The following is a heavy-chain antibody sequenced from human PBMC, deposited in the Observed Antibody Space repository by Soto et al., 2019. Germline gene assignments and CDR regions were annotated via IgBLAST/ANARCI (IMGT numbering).Heavy chain of an antibody. J-gene: IGHJ4*02. CDR1: GYTFTSYD. CDR2: MNPNSGNT. CDR3: ARGGSAVYNWTDELFDY. Sequence: QVQLVQSGAEVKKPGASVKVSCQASGYTFTSYDINWVRQATGQGLEWMGWMNPNSGNTGYAQKFQGRVTMTRNTSISTAYMEVSSLRSEDTAVYYCARGGSAVYNWTDELFDYWGQGTLVTVSS. D-gene: IGHD1-1*01. V-gene: IGHV1-8*01.